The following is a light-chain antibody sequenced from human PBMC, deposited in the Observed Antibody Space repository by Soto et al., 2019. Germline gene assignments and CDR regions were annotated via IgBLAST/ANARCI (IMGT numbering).Light chain of an antibody. V-gene: IGKV1-39*01. J-gene: IGKJ3*01. CDR1: QSISSY. Sequence: DIQMTQSPSSLSASVGDRVTITCRASQSISSYLNWYQQKPGKAPKLLIYAASSLQSGVPSRFSGGGSGTDFSLTISSLQPEDFATYYCQQSSTTPPFTFGPGTKVDIK. CDR2: AAS. CDR3: QQSSTTPPFT.